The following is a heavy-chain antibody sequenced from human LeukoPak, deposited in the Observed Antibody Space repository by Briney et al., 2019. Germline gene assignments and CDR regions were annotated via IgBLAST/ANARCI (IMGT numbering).Heavy chain of an antibody. J-gene: IGHJ2*01. CDR2: IHYSGST. CDR3: ARKTTVTTRPDWYFDL. Sequence: PSETLSLTCTVSGDSISSGTYYWGWIRQPPGKGLEWIASIHYSGSTNYNPSLKSRVTISVDTSKNQFSLKLSSVTAADTAVYYCARKTTVTTRPDWYFDLWGRGTLVTVSS. V-gene: IGHV4-39*07. CDR1: GDSISSGTYY. D-gene: IGHD4-17*01.